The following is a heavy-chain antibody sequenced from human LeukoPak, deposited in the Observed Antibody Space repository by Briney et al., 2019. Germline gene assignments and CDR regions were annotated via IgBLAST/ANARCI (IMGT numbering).Heavy chain of an antibody. J-gene: IGHJ2*01. Sequence: KAGGSLRLSCAASGFTFDDYAMHWVRQAPGKGLEWVSGISWNSGSIGYADSVKGRFTISRDNAKNSLYLQMNSLRAEDTALYYCATGNDYGDYVWYFDLWGRGTLVTVSS. CDR2: ISWNSGSI. D-gene: IGHD4-17*01. CDR1: GFTFDDYA. V-gene: IGHV3-9*01. CDR3: ATGNDYGDYVWYFDL.